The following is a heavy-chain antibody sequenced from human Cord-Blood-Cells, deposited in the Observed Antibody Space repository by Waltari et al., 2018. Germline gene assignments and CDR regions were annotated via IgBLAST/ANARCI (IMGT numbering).Heavy chain of an antibody. CDR2: IIPIFGTA. CDR3: ARVRYYDSSGYYYYFDY. D-gene: IGHD3-22*01. J-gene: IGHJ4*02. V-gene: IGHV1-69*01. Sequence: QVQLVQSGAEVKKPGSSVKVSCKASGGTFSSYAISWVRQAPGQGLEWMGGIIPIFGTANYAQKFQGRVTITADESTSTAYRELSSLRSEDTAVYYCARVRYYDSSGYYYYFDYWGQGTLVTVSS. CDR1: GGTFSSYA.